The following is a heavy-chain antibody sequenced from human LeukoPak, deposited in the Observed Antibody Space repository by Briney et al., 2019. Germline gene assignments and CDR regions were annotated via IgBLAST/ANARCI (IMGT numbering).Heavy chain of an antibody. D-gene: IGHD2-2*01. Sequence: GGSLRLSCAASGFTFSSYEMNWVRQAPGKGLEWVSYISSSGSTIYYADSVKGRFTISRDNAKNSLYLQMNSLRAEDTAVYYCARDLNPGKYRTVEIDYWGQGTLVTVSS. CDR1: GFTFSSYE. V-gene: IGHV3-48*03. CDR3: ARDLNPGKYRTVEIDY. CDR2: ISSSGSTI. J-gene: IGHJ4*02.